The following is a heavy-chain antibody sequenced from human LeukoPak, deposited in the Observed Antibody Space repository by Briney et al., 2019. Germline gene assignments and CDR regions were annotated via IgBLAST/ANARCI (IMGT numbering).Heavy chain of an antibody. Sequence: SGPGLVKSSQTLSLTCAISGDSVSSNSVTWNWIRQSPSRGLAWLGRTYYRSTWYNDYAVSVRGRITVNPDTSKNQFSLHLNSVTPEDTAVYYCARRLTQYDCFDPWGQGILVTVSS. V-gene: IGHV6-1*01. CDR2: TYYRSTWYN. CDR1: GDSVSSNSVT. J-gene: IGHJ5*02. CDR3: ARRLTQYDCFDP. D-gene: IGHD2-2*01.